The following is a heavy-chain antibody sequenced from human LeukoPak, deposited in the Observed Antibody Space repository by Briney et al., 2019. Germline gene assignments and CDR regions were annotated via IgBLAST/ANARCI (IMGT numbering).Heavy chain of an antibody. Sequence: ASVKVSCKASGYTFTSYDINWVRQATGQGLEWMGWMNPNSGNTGYAQKFQGRVTMTRNTSISTAYMELSSLRSEDTAVYYCARRYYGSGSYHFDYWGQGTLVTVSS. J-gene: IGHJ4*02. CDR1: GYTFTSYD. D-gene: IGHD3-10*01. CDR2: MNPNSGNT. V-gene: IGHV1-8*01. CDR3: ARRYYGSGSYHFDY.